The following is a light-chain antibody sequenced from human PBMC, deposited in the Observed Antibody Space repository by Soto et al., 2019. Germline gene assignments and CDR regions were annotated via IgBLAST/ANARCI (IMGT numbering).Light chain of an antibody. CDR3: MRALATLPT. Sequence: DIVMTQSPLSLPVTPGEPASISCRSSQSLLHSNGYNYLDWYLQKPGQSPQVLIYLGSNRASGVPDKVSGSGSGKEFTLKISRVEAEDVGVYYCMRALATLPTLGQGTKL. CDR2: LGS. CDR1: QSLLHSNGYNY. V-gene: IGKV2-28*01. J-gene: IGKJ2*01.